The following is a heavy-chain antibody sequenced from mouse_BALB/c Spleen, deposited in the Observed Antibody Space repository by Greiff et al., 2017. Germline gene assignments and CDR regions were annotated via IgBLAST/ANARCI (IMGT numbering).Heavy chain of an antibody. Sequence: EVQLQESGPGLVKPSQSLSLTCSVTGYSITSGYYWNWIRQFPGNKLEWMGYISYDGSNNYNPSLKNRISITRDTSKNQFFLKLNSVTTEDTDTYYCARVDSEGGYWGQGTTLTVSS. J-gene: IGHJ2*01. CDR1: GYSITSGYY. V-gene: IGHV3-6*02. D-gene: IGHD2-12*01. CDR3: ARVDSEGGY. CDR2: ISYDGSN.